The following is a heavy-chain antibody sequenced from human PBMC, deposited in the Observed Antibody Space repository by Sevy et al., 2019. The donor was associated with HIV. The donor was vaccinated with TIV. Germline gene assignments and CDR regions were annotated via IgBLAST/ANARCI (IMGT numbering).Heavy chain of an antibody. CDR2: IYPGDSDS. CDR1: GYIFTNYW. CDR3: ARATAGTAPHYSYYTMDV. Sequence: GESLKISCKGSGYIFTNYWIGWVRQLPGKGLEWMGVIYPGDSDSRYSPSFQGQVTMSADKSISTAYLQWSSLKASDTAIYFWARATAGTAPHYSYYTMDVWGQGTTVTVSS. J-gene: IGHJ6*02. D-gene: IGHD1-1*01. V-gene: IGHV5-51*01.